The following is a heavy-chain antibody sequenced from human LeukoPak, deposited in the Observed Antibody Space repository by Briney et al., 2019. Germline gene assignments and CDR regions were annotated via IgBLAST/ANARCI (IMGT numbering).Heavy chain of an antibody. D-gene: IGHD3-22*01. J-gene: IGHJ3*02. CDR2: IYYSGST. CDR1: GGSISSGGYS. Sequence: SQTLSLTCTVSGGSISSGGYSWSWIRQHPGKGLEWIGYIYYSGSTYYNPSLKSRVTISVDTSKNQFSLKLSSVTAADTAVYYCARDSVIVAQDAFDIWGQGTMVTVSS. V-gene: IGHV4-31*03. CDR3: ARDSVIVAQDAFDI.